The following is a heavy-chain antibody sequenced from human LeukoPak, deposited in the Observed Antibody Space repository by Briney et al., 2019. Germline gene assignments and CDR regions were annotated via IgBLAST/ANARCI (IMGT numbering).Heavy chain of an antibody. CDR3: ARDTLEYSNSPDALDI. V-gene: IGHV3-48*02. CDR2: IGSSGSTV. J-gene: IGHJ3*02. Sequence: GGSLRLSCAASGFSFSVYWMNWVRQAPGKGLEWVSYIGSSGSTVYYADSVKGRFTISRDNAKNSLYMQMESLRDEDTAIYYCARDTLEYSNSPDALDIWGQGTMVTVSS. D-gene: IGHD4-23*01. CDR1: GFSFSVYW.